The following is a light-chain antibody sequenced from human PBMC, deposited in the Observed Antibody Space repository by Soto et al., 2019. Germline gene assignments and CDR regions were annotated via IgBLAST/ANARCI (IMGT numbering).Light chain of an antibody. CDR1: QSISGTV. CDR2: GAS. CDR3: QQYYSSWT. J-gene: IGKJ1*01. V-gene: IGKV3-20*01. Sequence: EIVLTQSPGTLSLSPGERATLSCRASQSISGTVLAWYQHKPGQAPRVLIYGASRRATGIPDRFSGSGSVTYFTLTSSRLEPEDFALYYCQQYYSSWTFGQGTKVEMK.